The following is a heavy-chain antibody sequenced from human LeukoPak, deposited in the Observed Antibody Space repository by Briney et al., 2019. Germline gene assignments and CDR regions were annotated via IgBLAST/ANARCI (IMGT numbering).Heavy chain of an antibody. D-gene: IGHD4-11*01. CDR3: ARERYGNYN. V-gene: IGHV3-7*03. Sequence: GGSLRLSCAASGFTFSSFWMIWVRQAPGKGLEWVANIKEDGSVKNYVDSVEGRFTISRDNAKNSLFLQMNSLRAEDTAVYYCARERYGNYNWGQGTLVTVSS. CDR1: GFTFSSFW. J-gene: IGHJ4*02. CDR2: IKEDGSVK.